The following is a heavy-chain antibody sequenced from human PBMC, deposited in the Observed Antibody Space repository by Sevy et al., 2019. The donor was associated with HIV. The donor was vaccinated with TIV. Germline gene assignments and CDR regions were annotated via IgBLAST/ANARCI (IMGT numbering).Heavy chain of an antibody. CDR2: IWYDGSYK. CDR1: GFTFSNYG. D-gene: IGHD3-3*01. J-gene: IGHJ5*02. Sequence: GGSLRLSCAASGFTFSNYGMHWVRQAPGKGLEWVAVIWYDGSYKYYADSVQGRFTISRDNTKSTLYLQMNSLRAEDTAVYYCAKRFAIFGVLMSPDFDPWGQGTLVTVSS. CDR3: AKRFAIFGVLMSPDFDP. V-gene: IGHV3-33*06.